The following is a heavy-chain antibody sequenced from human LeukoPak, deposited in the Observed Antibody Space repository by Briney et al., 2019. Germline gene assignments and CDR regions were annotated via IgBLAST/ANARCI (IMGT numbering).Heavy chain of an antibody. CDR3: AKDHWVGSSLSIDY. D-gene: IGHD2-15*01. CDR1: GFTFSSYA. Sequence: GGSLRLSCAASGFTFSSYAMSWVRQALGKGLEWVSAISGSGGSTYYADSVKGRFTISRDNSKNTLYLQMNSLRAEDTAVYYCAKDHWVGSSLSIDYWGQGTLVTVSS. J-gene: IGHJ4*02. V-gene: IGHV3-23*01. CDR2: ISGSGGST.